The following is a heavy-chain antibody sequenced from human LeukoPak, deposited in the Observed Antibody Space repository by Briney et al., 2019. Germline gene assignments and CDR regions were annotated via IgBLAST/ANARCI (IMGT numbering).Heavy chain of an antibody. J-gene: IGHJ5*02. CDR2: MTPNSGNT. CDR1: GYTFTSYD. CDR3: ARNPFKSGWFDP. V-gene: IGHV1-8*01. Sequence: ASVKVSCKASGYTFTSYDINWVRQATGQGVEWMGWMTPNSGNTGYAQKFQGRITMTRDTSISTAYMELSSLRSEDTAVYYCARNPFKSGWFDPWGQGTLVTVSS.